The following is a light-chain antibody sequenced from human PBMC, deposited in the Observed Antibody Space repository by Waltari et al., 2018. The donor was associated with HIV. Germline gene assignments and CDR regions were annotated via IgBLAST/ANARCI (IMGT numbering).Light chain of an antibody. CDR3: SSYTRRGTVV. J-gene: IGLJ2*01. CDR1: SSDIGYYDH. Sequence: QSALTQPASVSGSPGQSIVLPCTGSSSDIGYYDHVSWYQQYPGQAPKALIYEVTSRPSGTSSRFSGSKSATTAFLAISKLQNDDEADYFCSSYTRRGTVVFGGGTRLTVL. CDR2: EVT. V-gene: IGLV2-14*01.